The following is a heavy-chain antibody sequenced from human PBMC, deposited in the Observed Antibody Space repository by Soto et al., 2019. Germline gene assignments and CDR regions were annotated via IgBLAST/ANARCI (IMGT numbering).Heavy chain of an antibody. V-gene: IGHV3-48*01. J-gene: IGHJ4*02. CDR2: ISSSSSTI. D-gene: IGHD3-10*01. Sequence: GGSLRLSCAASGFTFSSYSMNWVRQAPGKGLEWVSYISSSSSTIYYADSVKGRFTISRDNAKNSLYLQMNSLRAEDTAVYYCARERITMVRGVRTPRLDYWGQGTLVTVSS. CDR1: GFTFSSYS. CDR3: ARERITMVRGVRTPRLDY.